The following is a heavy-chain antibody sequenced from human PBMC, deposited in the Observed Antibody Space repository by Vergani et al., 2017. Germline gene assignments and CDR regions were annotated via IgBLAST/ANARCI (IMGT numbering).Heavy chain of an antibody. CDR2: IFSNDEK. CDR1: GFSLSNARMG. J-gene: IGHJ4*02. CDR3: ARIEGETYYDFWSGYPGVLYYFDY. Sequence: QVTLKESGPVLVKPTETLTLTCTVSGFSLSNARMGVSWIRQPPGKALEWLAHIFSNDEKSYSTSLKSRLTISKDTSKSQVVLTMTNMDPVDTATYYCARIEGETYYDFWSGYPGVLYYFDYWGQGTLVTVSS. D-gene: IGHD3-3*01. V-gene: IGHV2-26*01.